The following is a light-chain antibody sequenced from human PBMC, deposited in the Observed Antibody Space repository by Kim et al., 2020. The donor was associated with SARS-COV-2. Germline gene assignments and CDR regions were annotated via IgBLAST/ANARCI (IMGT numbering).Light chain of an antibody. CDR2: QVS. Sequence: VSPGQTASITCSGDKLVDQYAGWYQQQPGQSPVLVIYQVSKRPSWIPERFSGSNSGNTATLTISGTQAMDEADYYCHAWDSSTAMVFGGGTQLTVL. CDR1: KLVDQY. V-gene: IGLV3-1*01. CDR3: HAWDSSTAMV. J-gene: IGLJ2*01.